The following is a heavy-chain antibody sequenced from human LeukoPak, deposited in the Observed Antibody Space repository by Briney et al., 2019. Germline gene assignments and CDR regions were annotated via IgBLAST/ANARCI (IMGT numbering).Heavy chain of an antibody. D-gene: IGHD3-10*01. CDR3: ARGVGWGSSYLYYYYMDV. CDR1: GYTFTSYD. V-gene: IGHV1-8*01. Sequence: ASVKVSCKASGYTFTSYDINWGRQAPGHGLEWVGWMNPNSGNTGYAQKFQGRVTMTRNTSISTAYMELSSLRSEDTAVYYCARGVGWGSSYLYYYYMDVWGKGTTVTVSS. J-gene: IGHJ6*03. CDR2: MNPNSGNT.